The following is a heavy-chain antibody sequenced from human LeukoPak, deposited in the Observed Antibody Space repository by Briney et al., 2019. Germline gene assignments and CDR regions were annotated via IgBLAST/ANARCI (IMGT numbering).Heavy chain of an antibody. J-gene: IGHJ4*02. CDR1: GFTFRGYA. CDR2: VSYDGSDK. CDR3: ARARSLAVVTSGYLGY. Sequence: GGSLRLSCAASGFTFRGYAMHWVRQAPGKGLEWVAVVSYDGSDKYYADSVKGRFTISRDNSKNTLYLQINSLRVEDTAVYYCARARSLAVVTSGYLGYWGQGTLVTVSS. D-gene: IGHD6-19*01. V-gene: IGHV3-30*04.